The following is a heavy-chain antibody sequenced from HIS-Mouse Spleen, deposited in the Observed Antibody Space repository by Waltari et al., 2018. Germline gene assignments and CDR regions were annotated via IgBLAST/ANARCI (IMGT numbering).Heavy chain of an antibody. CDR1: GFTFSSYG. CDR2: ITYDGSNK. Sequence: QVQLVESGGGVVQPGRSLRLSCSASGFTFSSYGMHWVRQAPGEGLEWVAVITYDGSNKYNADSVKGRFTISRDNSKNTLYLQMNSLRAEDTAVYYCAKASSGWLDYWGQGTLVTVSS. CDR3: AKASSGWLDY. D-gene: IGHD6-19*01. J-gene: IGHJ4*02. V-gene: IGHV3-30*18.